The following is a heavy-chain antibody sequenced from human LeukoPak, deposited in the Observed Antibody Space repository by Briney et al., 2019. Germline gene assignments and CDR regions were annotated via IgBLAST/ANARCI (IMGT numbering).Heavy chain of an antibody. CDR1: GGSISTSNYY. V-gene: IGHV4-39*07. Sequence: SETLSLTCTVSGGSISTSNYYWGWIRQPPGKGLEWIGNIFYSGSTYYSPSLKSRVTISLDTSRNQFSLKLNSVTAADTAVYYCARSYDSSGYYYRYWGQGTLVTVSS. J-gene: IGHJ4*02. D-gene: IGHD3-22*01. CDR3: ARSYDSSGYYYRY. CDR2: IFYSGST.